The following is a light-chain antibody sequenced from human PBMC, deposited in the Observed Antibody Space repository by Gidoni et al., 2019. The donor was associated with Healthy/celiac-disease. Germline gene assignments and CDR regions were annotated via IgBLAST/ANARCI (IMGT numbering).Light chain of an antibody. J-gene: IGLJ1*01. V-gene: IGLV2-14*01. CDR3: SSYTSSSTYV. CDR2: DVS. CDR1: SSDVGGYNY. Sequence: QSALPQPASVSGSPGQSTTISCTGTSSDVGGYNYVSWYQQHPGKAPKLMIYDVSNRPSGVSSRFSGSKSGNTASLTISGLQAEDEADYYCSSYTSSSTYVFGTGTKVTVL.